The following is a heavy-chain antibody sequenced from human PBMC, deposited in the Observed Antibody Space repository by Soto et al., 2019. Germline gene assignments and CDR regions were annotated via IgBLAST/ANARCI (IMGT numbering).Heavy chain of an antibody. CDR3: NSGLIVVVADSRLAGY. D-gene: IGHD2-21*01. J-gene: IGHJ4*02. CDR2: IQSKTYGETT. CDR1: GFSFDNAW. Sequence: EVQLVESGGGLLKPGESVRLSCAASGFSFDNAWMNWVRQDPGKGLEWVGRIQSKTYGETTDYAAPVKGRFTISRDDPNNPLYLQMNSLKAENSAVSYCNSGLIVVVADSRLAGYWGQGTLVTVSS. V-gene: IGHV3-15*07.